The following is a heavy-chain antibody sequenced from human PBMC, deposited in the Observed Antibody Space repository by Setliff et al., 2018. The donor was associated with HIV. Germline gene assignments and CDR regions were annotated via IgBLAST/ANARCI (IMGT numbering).Heavy chain of an antibody. CDR2: ISAYNGNT. D-gene: IGHD2-15*01. Sequence: ASVKVSCKASGGTLSNYAISWVRQAPGQGLEWMGWISAYNGNTNYAQKLQGRVTMTTGTSTSTAYMELRSLRSDDTAVYYCANARRGGGPDYYYYGMDVWGQGTTVTVSS. J-gene: IGHJ6*02. CDR1: GGTLSNYA. CDR3: ANARRGGGPDYYYYGMDV. V-gene: IGHV1-18*01.